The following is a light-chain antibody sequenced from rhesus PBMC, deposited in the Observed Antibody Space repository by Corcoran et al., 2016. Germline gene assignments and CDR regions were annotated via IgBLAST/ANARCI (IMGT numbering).Light chain of an antibody. Sequence: DIQMTQSPSSLSASVGDTVTITCRTSQGIGNNLAWYQQKPGKVPQVLIYSTSTLQTGVPSRVTGSGAGTHFTLTITGLQAEDFATYYCQNTSGSPFTFGPGTKLDI. V-gene: IGKV1S17*01. CDR2: STS. CDR3: QNTSGSPFT. J-gene: IGKJ3*01. CDR1: QGIGNN.